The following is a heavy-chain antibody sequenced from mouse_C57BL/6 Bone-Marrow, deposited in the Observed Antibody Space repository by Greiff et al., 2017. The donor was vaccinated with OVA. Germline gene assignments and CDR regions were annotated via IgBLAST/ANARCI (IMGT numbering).Heavy chain of an antibody. J-gene: IGHJ2*01. CDR2: SRNKANDYTT. Sequence: EVQVVESGGGLVQSGRSLRLSCATSGFTFSDFYMEWVRQAPGKGLEWIAASRNKANDYTTEYSASVKGRFIVSRDTSQSILYLQMNALRAEDTAIYYCARDALSTMGYYFDDWGQGTTLTVSS. D-gene: IGHD2-1*01. CDR3: ARDALSTMGYYFDD. V-gene: IGHV7-1*01. CDR1: GFTFSDFY.